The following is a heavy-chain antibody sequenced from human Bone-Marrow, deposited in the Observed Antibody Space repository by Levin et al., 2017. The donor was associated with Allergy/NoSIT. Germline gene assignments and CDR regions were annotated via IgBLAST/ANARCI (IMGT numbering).Heavy chain of an antibody. CDR2: ISWNSGNM. D-gene: IGHD4-23*01. CDR3: AKDSSEGYGGDSYYLDY. Sequence: GGSLRLSCAASGFSFDDYAMHWVRQAPGMGLEWVSGISWNSGNMDYADSVKGRFTISRDNAKNSLYLQMNSLRPEDTALYYCAKDSSEGYGGDSYYLDYWGQGILVTVSS. J-gene: IGHJ4*02. V-gene: IGHV3-9*01. CDR1: GFSFDDYA.